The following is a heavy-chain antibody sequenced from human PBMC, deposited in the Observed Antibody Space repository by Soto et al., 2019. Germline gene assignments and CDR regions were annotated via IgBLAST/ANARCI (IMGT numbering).Heavy chain of an antibody. Sequence: QVQLVESGGGLVKPGGSLRLSCAASGFTFSDYYMSWVRQAPGKGLEWVSYISSISTYANYADSVKGRFTISRDNAKNSLDLQMNSQRDDDTALYYCARLADCSNNICSYGMDVWGQGTTVTVSS. D-gene: IGHD4-4*01. J-gene: IGHJ6*02. V-gene: IGHV3-11*06. CDR3: ARLADCSNNICSYGMDV. CDR2: ISSISTYA. CDR1: GFTFSDYY.